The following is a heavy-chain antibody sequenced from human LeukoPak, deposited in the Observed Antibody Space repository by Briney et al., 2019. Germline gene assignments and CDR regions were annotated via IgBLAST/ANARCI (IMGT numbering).Heavy chain of an antibody. CDR1: GFTFDDYA. D-gene: IGHD3-10*01. J-gene: IGHJ4*02. Sequence: PGGSLRLSCAASGFTFDDYAMHWVRQAPGKGLEWVSGISWNSDSIGYADSVKGRFTISRDNAKNSLYLQMNSLRAEDTALYYCAKDTEYGSGIDESGAFDYWGQGTLVTVSS. V-gene: IGHV3-9*01. CDR3: AKDTEYGSGIDESGAFDY. CDR2: ISWNSDSI.